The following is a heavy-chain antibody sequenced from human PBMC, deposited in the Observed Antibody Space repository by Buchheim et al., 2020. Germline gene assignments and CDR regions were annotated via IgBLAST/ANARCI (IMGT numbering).Heavy chain of an antibody. Sequence: VQLLESGGGLVQPGGSLRLSCAASGFTFSSYAMHWVRQAPGKGLEWVAVISYDGSNKYYADSVKGRFTISRDNSKNTLYLQMNSLRAEDTAVYYCARDSSSSPYYYYGMDVWGQGTT. CDR3: ARDSSSSPYYYYGMDV. D-gene: IGHD6-6*01. CDR2: ISYDGSNK. V-gene: IGHV3-30*04. CDR1: GFTFSSYA. J-gene: IGHJ6*02.